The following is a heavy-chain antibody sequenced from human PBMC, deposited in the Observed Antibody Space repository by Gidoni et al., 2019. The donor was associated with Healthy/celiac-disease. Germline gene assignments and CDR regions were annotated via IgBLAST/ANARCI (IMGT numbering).Heavy chain of an antibody. D-gene: IGHD4-17*01. CDR1: GGSISSYY. Sequence: QVQLQESGPGLVKPSETLSLTCTVSGGSISSYYWSWIRQPPGKGLEWIGYIYYSGSTNYNPSLKSRVTISVDTSKNQFSLKLSSVTAADTAVYYCARVTTVVTPGGAFDIWGQGTMVTVSS. J-gene: IGHJ3*02. V-gene: IGHV4-59*01. CDR3: ARVTTVVTPGGAFDI. CDR2: IYYSGST.